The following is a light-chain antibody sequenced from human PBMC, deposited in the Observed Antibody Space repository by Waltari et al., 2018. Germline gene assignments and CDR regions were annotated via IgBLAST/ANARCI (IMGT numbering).Light chain of an antibody. J-gene: IGLJ1*01. CDR1: SSDVGAYTF. CDR2: EVS. CDR3: SSFTRSNTYV. Sequence: QSALTQPASVSGSPGQSITISCTGTSSDVGAYTFVSWYQPHPGKAPKLLIYEVSNRPSGVSSRFSASKSGSTASLTISGLQAEDEADYHCSSFTRSNTYVFGAGTKVTVL. V-gene: IGLV2-14*01.